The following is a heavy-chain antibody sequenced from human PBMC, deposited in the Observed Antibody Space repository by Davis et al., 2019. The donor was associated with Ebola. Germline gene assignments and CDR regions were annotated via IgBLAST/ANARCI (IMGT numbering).Heavy chain of an antibody. J-gene: IGHJ4*02. Sequence: ESLKISCAVSGFTFSNYWMTWVRLAPGKGLEWIGEINHSGSTNYNPSLKSRVTISVGTSKNQFSLKLSSVTAADTAVYYCARSLDNWNFDYWGQGTLVTVSS. CDR3: ARSLDNWNFDY. CDR1: GFTFSNYW. CDR2: INHSGST. V-gene: IGHV4-34*01. D-gene: IGHD1-20*01.